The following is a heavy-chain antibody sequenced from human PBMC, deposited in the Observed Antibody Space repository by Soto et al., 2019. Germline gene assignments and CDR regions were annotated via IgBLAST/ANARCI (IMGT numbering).Heavy chain of an antibody. CDR1: GFTFSSYS. J-gene: IGHJ4*02. Sequence: EVQLVESGGGLVKPGGSLRLSCAASGFTFSSYSMNWVRQAPGKGLEWVSSISSSSSYIYYADSVKGRFTISRDNAKNSLYLQMNSLRVEDTAVYYCARPNSSGAFDYWGPGTLVTVSS. CDR2: ISSSSSYI. V-gene: IGHV3-21*01. D-gene: IGHD6-19*01. CDR3: ARPNSSGAFDY.